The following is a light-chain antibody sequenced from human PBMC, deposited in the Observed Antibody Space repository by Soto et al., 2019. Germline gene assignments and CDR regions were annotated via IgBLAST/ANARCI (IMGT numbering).Light chain of an antibody. CDR2: DVS. CDR1: SSDVGAYNY. V-gene: IGLV2-14*01. J-gene: IGLJ1*01. CDR3: KSFTTSDTYV. Sequence: QSALTKPASVSGSPGQSIAISSTRTSSDVGAYNYVSWYLQYPGKAPKLVIFDVSFRPSGVSNRFSGSKSGNTASLTISGLQAEDEADYYCKSFTTSDTYVFGTGTKVTVL.